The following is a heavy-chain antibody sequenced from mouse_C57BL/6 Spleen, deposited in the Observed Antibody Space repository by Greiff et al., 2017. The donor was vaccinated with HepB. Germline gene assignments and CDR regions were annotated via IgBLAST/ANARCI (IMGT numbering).Heavy chain of an antibody. Sequence: QVQLKQSGPELVKPGASVKISCKASGYAFSSSWMNWVKQRPGKGLEWIGRIYPGDGDTNYNGKFKGKATLTADKSSSTAYMQLSSLTSEDSAVYFCARLRYYYGSSHWYFDVWGTGTTVTVSS. CDR1: GYAFSSSW. CDR3: ARLRYYYGSSHWYFDV. D-gene: IGHD1-1*01. J-gene: IGHJ1*03. V-gene: IGHV1-82*01. CDR2: IYPGDGDT.